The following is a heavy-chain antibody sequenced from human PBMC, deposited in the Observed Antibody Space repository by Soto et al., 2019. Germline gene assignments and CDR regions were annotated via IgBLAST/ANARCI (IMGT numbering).Heavy chain of an antibody. CDR1: GYAFTTYG. J-gene: IGHJ4*02. CDR3: ARGRYGDY. CDR2: ISAHNGKT. Sequence: QVHLVQSGAEVKKPGASVKVSCKGSGYAFTTYGITWVRQAPGQGLEWMGWISAHNGKTNYAQKLQGRVTVTRDTSTSTAYMELGSLRSDDTAVYYCARGRYGDYWGQGALVTVSS. V-gene: IGHV1-18*01. D-gene: IGHD1-1*01.